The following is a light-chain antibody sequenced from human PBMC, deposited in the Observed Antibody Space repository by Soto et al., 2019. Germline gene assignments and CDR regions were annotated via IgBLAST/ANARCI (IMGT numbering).Light chain of an antibody. Sequence: QSALTQPVSVSGSPGQSITISCTGTNSDIGVYNYVSWFQQHPGRAPKLMIYEVNNRPSGVSNRFSGSKSGNTASLTISGLQAEDEADYYCSSFTRSSTWVFGGGTQLTVL. V-gene: IGLV2-14*01. CDR1: NSDIGVYNY. CDR2: EVN. CDR3: SSFTRSSTWV. J-gene: IGLJ3*02.